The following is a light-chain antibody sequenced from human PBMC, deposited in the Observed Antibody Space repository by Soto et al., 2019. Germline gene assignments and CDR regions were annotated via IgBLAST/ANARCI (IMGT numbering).Light chain of an antibody. CDR1: QSVSSSF. J-gene: IGKJ4*01. V-gene: IGKV3-20*01. CDR3: QQYGGSPLT. CDR2: AAS. Sequence: EIVLTQSPGTLSLSPGERATLSCRASQSVSSSFLAWYQQKPGQAPRLLIYAASNRATGIPDRLSGSGSGTEFTLTISRLEPEDFAVYYCQQYGGSPLTFGGGTKVEIK.